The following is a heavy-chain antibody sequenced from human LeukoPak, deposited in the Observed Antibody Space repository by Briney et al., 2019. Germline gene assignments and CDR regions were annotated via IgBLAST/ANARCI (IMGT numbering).Heavy chain of an antibody. J-gene: IGHJ5*02. CDR1: GYTFTSYA. CDR3: ARDMGDVIVVVTEGNWFDP. CDR2: INAGNGNT. Sequence: ASVKVSCKASGYTFTSYAMHWVRQAPGQRLEWMGWINAGNGNTKYSQKFQGRVTITRDTSASTAYMELSSLRSEDTAVYYCARDMGDVIVVVTEGNWFDPWGQGTLVTVSS. D-gene: IGHD2-21*02. V-gene: IGHV1-3*01.